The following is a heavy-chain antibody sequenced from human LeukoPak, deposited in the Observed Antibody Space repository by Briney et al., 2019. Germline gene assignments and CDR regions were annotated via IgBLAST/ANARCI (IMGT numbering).Heavy chain of an antibody. CDR2: IVGNGITI. J-gene: IGHJ4*02. V-gene: IGHV3-48*03. CDR1: GFXFSSYD. CDR3: VRKLTGTTFFDY. D-gene: IGHD1-1*01. Sequence: GGSLRLSCAASGFXFSSYDLNWVRQAPGKGLGWVSYIVGNGITIYYADSVKGRFTISRDNTKNSLYLQMNSLRAEDTAVYYCVRKLTGTTFFDYWGQGTLVTVSS.